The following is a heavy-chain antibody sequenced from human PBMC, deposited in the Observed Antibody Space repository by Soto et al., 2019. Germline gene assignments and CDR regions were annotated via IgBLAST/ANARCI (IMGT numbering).Heavy chain of an antibody. J-gene: IGHJ4*02. Sequence: PGGSLRLSCAASGFTFSNAWMSWVRQAPGKGLEWVGRIKSYTNGGTTDYAVPVKGRFAISRDDSKNTLYLQMNSLKTEDAGVYYCTTDDPINKYWGQGTLVTVSS. CDR1: GFTFSNAW. CDR3: TTDDPINKY. CDR2: IKSYTNGGTT. V-gene: IGHV3-15*01.